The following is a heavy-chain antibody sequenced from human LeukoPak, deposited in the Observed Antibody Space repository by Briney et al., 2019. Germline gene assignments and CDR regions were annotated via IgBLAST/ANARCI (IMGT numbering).Heavy chain of an antibody. CDR3: ARGAYYYDSSGYADYYYMDV. CDR2: ISNSI. Sequence: GGSLRLSCVASGFTFSTYSMNWVRQAPGKGLEWVSLISNSIYADLVKGRFTISRDNAKNSLYLQMHSLRAEDTAVYYCARGAYYYDSSGYADYYYMDVWGKGTTVTVSS. J-gene: IGHJ6*03. D-gene: IGHD3-22*01. CDR1: GFTFSTYS. V-gene: IGHV3-21*01.